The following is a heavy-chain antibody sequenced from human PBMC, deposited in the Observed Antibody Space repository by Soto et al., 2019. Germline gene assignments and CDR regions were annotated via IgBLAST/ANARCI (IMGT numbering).Heavy chain of an antibody. V-gene: IGHV3-48*01. D-gene: IGHD2-2*01. CDR3: ARDPQLLSDYYYYMDV. Sequence: GGSLRLSCAASGFTFSSYSMNWVRQAPGKGLEWVSYISSSSSTIYYADSVKGRFTISRDNAKNSLYLQMNSLRAEDTAVYYCARDPQLLSDYYYYMDVWGKGTTVTVSS. J-gene: IGHJ6*03. CDR1: GFTFSSYS. CDR2: ISSSSSTI.